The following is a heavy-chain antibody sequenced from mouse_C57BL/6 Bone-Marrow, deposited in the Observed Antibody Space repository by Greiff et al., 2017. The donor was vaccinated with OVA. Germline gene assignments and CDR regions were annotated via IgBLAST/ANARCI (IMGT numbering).Heavy chain of an antibody. CDR1: GYTITDYY. CDR2: INPNNGGT. D-gene: IGHD2-13*01. J-gene: IGHJ1*03. V-gene: IGHV1-26*01. CDR3: ASWVSLYWSFDL. Sequence: EVQLQQSGPELVKPGASVKISCKASGYTITDYYMNRVKQSHGKSLEWIGDINPNNGGTSYNQKFKGKATLTVDKSSSTAYMELRSLTSEDSSVYYCASWVSLYWSFDLWGTGTTVTVSS.